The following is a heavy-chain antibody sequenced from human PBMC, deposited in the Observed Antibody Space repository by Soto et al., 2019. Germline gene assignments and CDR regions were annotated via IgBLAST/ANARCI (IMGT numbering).Heavy chain of an antibody. CDR2: FDPEDGET. V-gene: IGHV1-24*01. D-gene: IGHD3-3*01. CDR1: GYTRTELS. J-gene: IGHJ5*02. CDR3: ATFFLGLLRFLEGFDP. Sequence: ASVMVSCNVSGYTRTELSMHWVRQAPGKGREWMGGFDPEDGETIYAQKFQGRVTMTEDTSTDTAYMELSSLRSEDTAVYYCATFFLGLLRFLEGFDPWGQGTLVTVSS.